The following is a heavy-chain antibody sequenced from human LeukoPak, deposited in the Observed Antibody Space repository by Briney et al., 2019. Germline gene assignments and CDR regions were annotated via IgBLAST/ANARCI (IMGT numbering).Heavy chain of an antibody. J-gene: IGHJ4*02. Sequence: PGGSLRLSCAASGFTFSDYYMSWIRQAPGKGLEWVSYISSSGSTIYYADSVKGRFTISRDNAKNSLYLQMNSLRAEDTAVYYCARDPKNYYDSSGYFLGWGQGTLVTVSS. V-gene: IGHV3-11*01. D-gene: IGHD3-22*01. CDR1: GFTFSDYY. CDR3: ARDPKNYYDSSGYFLG. CDR2: ISSSGSTI.